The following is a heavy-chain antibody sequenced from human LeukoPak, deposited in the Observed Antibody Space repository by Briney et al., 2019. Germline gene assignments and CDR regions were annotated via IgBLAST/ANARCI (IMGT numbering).Heavy chain of an antibody. J-gene: IGHJ6*03. D-gene: IGHD5-24*01. CDR1: GGTFSSYA. V-gene: IGHV1-69*05. CDR3: ATVEMATFYYYYMDV. CDR2: IIPIFGTA. Sequence: SVKVSCKASGGTFSSYAISLVRQATGQGLEWMGGIIPIFGTANYAQKFQGRVTITTDESTSTADMELSSLISEDTAVYYCATVEMATFYYYYMDVWGKWTTVTVSS.